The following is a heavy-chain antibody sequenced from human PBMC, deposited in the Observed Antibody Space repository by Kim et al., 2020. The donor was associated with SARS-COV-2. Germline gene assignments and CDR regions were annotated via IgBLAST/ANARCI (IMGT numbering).Heavy chain of an antibody. V-gene: IGHV3-48*02. D-gene: IGHD2-15*01. CDR3: ATDIAVTLSGHY. J-gene: IGHJ4*02. Sequence: YYAASVKGRFTIARDNAKNSLYLPMNSLRDEDTAVYYCATDIAVTLSGHYCDQGTLVTVSS.